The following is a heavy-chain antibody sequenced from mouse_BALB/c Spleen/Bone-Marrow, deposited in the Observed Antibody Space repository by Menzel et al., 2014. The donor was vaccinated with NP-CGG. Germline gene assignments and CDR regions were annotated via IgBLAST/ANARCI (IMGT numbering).Heavy chain of an antibody. J-gene: IGHJ4*01. V-gene: IGHV1-14*01. CDR3: ARRWLPYAMDY. Sequence: VQLQQSGPELVKPGASVKMSCKASGYTFTSHIMHWVKQKPGQGLEWIGYINPYNDGTKYNEKFKGKATLTSDKSSSTAYTELSSLTSEDSAVYYCARRWLPYAMDYWGQGTSVTVSS. D-gene: IGHD2-3*01. CDR1: GYTFTSHI. CDR2: INPYNDGT.